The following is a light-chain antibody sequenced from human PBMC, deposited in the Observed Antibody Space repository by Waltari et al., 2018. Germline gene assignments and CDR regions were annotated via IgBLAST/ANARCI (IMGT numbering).Light chain of an antibody. CDR3: QQYKQWPPALT. J-gene: IGKJ4*01. V-gene: IGKV3-15*01. CDR2: GAF. CDR1: QNINSD. Sequence: EIVMTQSPGTLSMSPGERATLSCRASQNINSDLAWYQHKPGQAPRLLIYGAFTRATGIPGRITGSGAGTEFTLTINSLQSEDSAIYYWQQYKQWPPALTFGGGTKVEIK.